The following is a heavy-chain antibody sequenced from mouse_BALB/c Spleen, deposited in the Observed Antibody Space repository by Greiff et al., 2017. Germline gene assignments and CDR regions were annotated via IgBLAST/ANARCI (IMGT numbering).Heavy chain of an antibody. CDR3: AREGYGNYEEAMDY. CDR2: INPSNGRT. CDR1: GYTFTSYW. Sequence: QVQLQQPGAELVKPGASVKLSCKASGYTFTSYWMHWVKQRPGQGLEWIGEINPSNGRTNYNEKFKSKATLTVDKSSSTAYMQLSSLTSEDSAVYYCAREGYGNYEEAMDYWGQGTSVTVSS. D-gene: IGHD2-10*02. J-gene: IGHJ4*01. V-gene: IGHV1S81*02.